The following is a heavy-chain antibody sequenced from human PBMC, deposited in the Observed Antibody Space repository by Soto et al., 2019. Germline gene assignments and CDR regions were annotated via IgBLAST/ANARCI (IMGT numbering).Heavy chain of an antibody. V-gene: IGHV3-23*01. CDR1: GFTFSSYA. D-gene: IGHD3-16*01. CDR3: AKDAMGGDPYYYMDV. Sequence: GGSLRLSCAASGFTFSSYAMSWVRQAPGKGLEWVSAISGSGGSTYYEDSVKGRFTISWDNSKNMLYLQMNCLRAEDTAVYYCAKDAMGGDPYYYMDVWGKGTTVTVSS. J-gene: IGHJ6*03. CDR2: ISGSGGST.